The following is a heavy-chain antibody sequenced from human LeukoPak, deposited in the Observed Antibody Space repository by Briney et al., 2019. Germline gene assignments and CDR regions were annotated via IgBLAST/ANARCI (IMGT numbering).Heavy chain of an antibody. J-gene: IGHJ5*02. V-gene: IGHV3-21*01. D-gene: IGHD6-19*01. CDR1: GFTFSSYS. Sequence: GGSLRLSCAASGFTFSSYSMNWVRQAPGKGLEWVSSISSSSSYIYYADSVKGRFTISRDNAKNTLYLQMNSLRAEDTAVYYCASRWRGIAVAGRRNWFDPWGQGTLVTVSS. CDR3: ASRWRGIAVAGRRNWFDP. CDR2: ISSSSSYI.